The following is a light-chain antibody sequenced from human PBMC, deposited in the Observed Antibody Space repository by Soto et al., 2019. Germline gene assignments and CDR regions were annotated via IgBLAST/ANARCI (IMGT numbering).Light chain of an antibody. CDR3: QQYNNWTWT. V-gene: IGKV3-15*01. Sequence: TVTTLSTATLSETPAERDTCSRRASQSVSSNLAWYQQKPGQAPRLLIYGASTRATGIPARFSGSGSGTEFTLTISSLQSEDFAVYHCQQYNNWTWTFGQGTKVDI. CDR2: GAS. J-gene: IGKJ1*01. CDR1: QSVSSN.